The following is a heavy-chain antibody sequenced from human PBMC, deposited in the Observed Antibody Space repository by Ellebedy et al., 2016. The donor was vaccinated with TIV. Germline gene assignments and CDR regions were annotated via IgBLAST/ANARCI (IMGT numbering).Heavy chain of an antibody. J-gene: IGHJ6*02. CDR2: IYYSGST. CDR3: ARLWSSGYPRDDYFYGMDV. V-gene: IGHV4-59*08. CDR1: GGSISSYY. Sequence: MPSETLSLTCTVSGGSISSYYWNWIRQPPGKGLEWIGYIYYSGSTNYNPSLKSRVTISVDTSKNQFSLRLSSATAADTAVYYCARLWSSGYPRDDYFYGMDVWGQGTTVTVSS. D-gene: IGHD6-19*01.